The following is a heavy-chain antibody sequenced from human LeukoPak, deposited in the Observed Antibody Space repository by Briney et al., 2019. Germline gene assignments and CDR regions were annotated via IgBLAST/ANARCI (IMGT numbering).Heavy chain of an antibody. CDR2: IFRRGRT. J-gene: IGHJ4*02. CDR3: ARPYSIEWDAALDY. D-gene: IGHD1-26*01. Sequence: SETLSLTCTVSGVSFSTNYWSWIRQPPGRGLEWIWYIFRRGRTKYDPPLKGRVTISVDKSKNQFSLKLNCMTAEDTALYFCARPYSIEWDAALDYWGQGALVTVSS. CDR1: GVSFSTNY. V-gene: IGHV4-59*08.